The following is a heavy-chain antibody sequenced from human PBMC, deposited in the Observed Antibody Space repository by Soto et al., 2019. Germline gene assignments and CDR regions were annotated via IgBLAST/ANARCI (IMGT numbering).Heavy chain of an antibody. CDR3: ARDQRYCSGGSCYGLFAFDI. Sequence: ASVKVSFTASGYTFTCYYMHWVRQAPGQGLEWMGWINPNSGGTNYAQKFQGWVTMTRDTSISTAYMELSRLRSDDTAVYYCARDQRYCSGGSCYGLFAFDIWGQGTMVTLSS. D-gene: IGHD2-15*01. J-gene: IGHJ3*02. V-gene: IGHV1-2*04. CDR1: GYTFTCYY. CDR2: INPNSGGT.